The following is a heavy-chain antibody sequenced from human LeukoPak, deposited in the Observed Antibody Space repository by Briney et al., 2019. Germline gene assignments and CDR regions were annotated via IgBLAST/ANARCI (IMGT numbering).Heavy chain of an antibody. Sequence: GASVKVSCKASGGTFSSYAINWVRQAPGQGLEWMGGIIPIFGTANYAQKFQGRVTITADESTSTAYMELSSLRSEDTAVYYCARDGLPAAFDIWGQGTMVTVSS. V-gene: IGHV1-69*13. CDR3: ARDGLPAAFDI. J-gene: IGHJ3*02. CDR1: GGTFSSYA. CDR2: IIPIFGTA.